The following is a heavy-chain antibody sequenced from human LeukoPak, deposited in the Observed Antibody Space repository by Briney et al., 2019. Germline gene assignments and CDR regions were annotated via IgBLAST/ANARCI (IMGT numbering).Heavy chain of an antibody. J-gene: IGHJ6*03. V-gene: IGHV1-8*01. CDR1: GSTFTSFY. CDR2: MNPNSGNT. Sequence: ASVKVACNASGSTFTSFYINWVRQATGQGLEWMGWMNPNSGNTGYAQKFQGRVTMTRNTSISTAYMELSSLRSEDTAVYYCARAAAAGWGYYYYYMDVWGKGTTVTVSS. CDR3: ARAAAAGWGYYYYYMDV. D-gene: IGHD6-13*01.